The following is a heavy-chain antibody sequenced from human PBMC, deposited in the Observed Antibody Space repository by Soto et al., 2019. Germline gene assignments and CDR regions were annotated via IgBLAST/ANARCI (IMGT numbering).Heavy chain of an antibody. J-gene: IGHJ3*02. CDR1: GGSISSSSYY. CDR2: IYYSGST. V-gene: IGHV4-39*07. CDR3: ARAKKGGYSRLMYAFDI. Sequence: SETLSLTCTVSGGSISSSSYYWGWIRQPPGKGLEWIGSIYYSGSTYYNPSLKSRVTISVDTSKNQFSLKLSSVTAADTAVYYCARAKKGGYSRLMYAFDIWGQGTMVTVSS. D-gene: IGHD3-10*01.